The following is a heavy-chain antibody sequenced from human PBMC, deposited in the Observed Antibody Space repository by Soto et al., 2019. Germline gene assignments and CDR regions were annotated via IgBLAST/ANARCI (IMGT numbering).Heavy chain of an antibody. CDR1: GFTFSSYG. CDR3: AKDKRLRSYFDY. CDR2: ISYDGSNK. D-gene: IGHD5-12*01. J-gene: IGHJ4*02. V-gene: IGHV3-30*18. Sequence: GGSLRLSCAASGFTFSSYGMHWVRQAPGKGLEWVAVISYDGSNKYYADSVKGRFTISRDNSKNTLYLQMNSLRAEDTAVYYCAKDKRLRSYFDYWGQGTLVTVSS.